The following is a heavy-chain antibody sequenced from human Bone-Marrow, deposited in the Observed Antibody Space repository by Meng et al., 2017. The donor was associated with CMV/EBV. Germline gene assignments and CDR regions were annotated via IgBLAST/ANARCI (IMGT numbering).Heavy chain of an antibody. CDR1: GGSFSGYY. J-gene: IGHJ4*02. CDR3: ARARGGLVRFDY. D-gene: IGHD6-19*01. CDR2: INHSGST. Sequence: GSLKISCAVYGGSFSGYYWSWIRQPPGKGLEWIGEINHSGSTNYNPSLKSRVTISIDTSKNQFSLKLSSVTAADTAVYYCARARGGLVRFDYWGQGTLVTVSS. V-gene: IGHV4-34*01.